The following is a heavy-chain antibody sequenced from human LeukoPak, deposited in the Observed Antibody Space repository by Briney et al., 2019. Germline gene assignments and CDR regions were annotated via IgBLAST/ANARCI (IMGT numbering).Heavy chain of an antibody. J-gene: IGHJ4*02. Sequence: SETLSLTCTVSGGSISSYYWSWIRQPPGKGLEWIGYIYYSGSTNYNPSLKSRVTISVDTSKNQFSLKLSSVTAADTAVYYCARDSDYGDLFDYWVQGTLVTVSS. CDR2: IYYSGST. CDR3: ARDSDYGDLFDY. CDR1: GGSISSYY. V-gene: IGHV4-59*01. D-gene: IGHD4-17*01.